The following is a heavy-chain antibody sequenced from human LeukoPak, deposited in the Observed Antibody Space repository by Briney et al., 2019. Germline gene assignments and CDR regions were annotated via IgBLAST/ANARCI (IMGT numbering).Heavy chain of an antibody. CDR1: GFTFSSYD. D-gene: IGHD6-19*01. CDR2: ISGSGGST. CDR3: AKDEAGIAVAPDAFDI. Sequence: PGGSLRLSCAASGFTFSSYDMSWVRQAPGKGLECVSAISGSGGSTYYADSVKGRYTISRDNSKNTLYLQMNTLRAEDTAVYYSAKDEAGIAVAPDAFDIWGQGTMVTVSS. J-gene: IGHJ3*02. V-gene: IGHV3-23*01.